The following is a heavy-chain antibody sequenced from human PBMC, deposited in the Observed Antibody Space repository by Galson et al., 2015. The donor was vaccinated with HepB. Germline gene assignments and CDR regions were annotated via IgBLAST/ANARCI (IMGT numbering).Heavy chain of an antibody. D-gene: IGHD3-10*01. CDR1: GFTFSSYS. CDR3: ARGLKHYYGSGSYYPY. CDR2: ISSSSSTI. Sequence: SLRLSCAASGFTFSSYSMNWVRQAPGKGLEWVSYISSSSSTIYYADSVKGRFTISRDNAKNSLYLQMNSLRAADTAVYYCARGLKHYYGSGSYYPYWGQGTLVTVSS. J-gene: IGHJ4*02. V-gene: IGHV3-48*04.